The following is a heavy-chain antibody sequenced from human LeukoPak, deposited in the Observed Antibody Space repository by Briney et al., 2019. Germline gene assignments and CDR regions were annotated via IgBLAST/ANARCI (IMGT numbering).Heavy chain of an antibody. J-gene: IGHJ5*02. Sequence: SETLSLTCTVSGGSISSYYWSWIRQPPGKGLEWIGYIYYSGSTNYNPSLKSRVTISVDTSKNQFSLKLGSVTAADTAVYYCARDRDYRGWFDPWGQGTLVTVSS. CDR3: ARDRDYRGWFDP. CDR2: IYYSGST. CDR1: GGSISSYY. D-gene: IGHD4-11*01. V-gene: IGHV4-59*01.